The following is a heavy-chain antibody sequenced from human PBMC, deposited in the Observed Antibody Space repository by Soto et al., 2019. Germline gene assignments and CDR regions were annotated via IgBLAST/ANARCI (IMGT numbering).Heavy chain of an antibody. CDR2: MNPHSVNT. Sequence: QVQLVQSGAEVKKPGASVKVSCKASGYTFTSYDITWVRQATGQGLAWMGWMNPHSVNTGYAQKFQGRVTTTRNTSISTAYMERSNLRSEDTAVYYCASGTANYDFWSGYRAYYYYYMDVWGKGTTVTVS. J-gene: IGHJ6*03. CDR3: ASGTANYDFWSGYRAYYYYYMDV. D-gene: IGHD3-3*01. V-gene: IGHV1-8*01. CDR1: GYTFTSYD.